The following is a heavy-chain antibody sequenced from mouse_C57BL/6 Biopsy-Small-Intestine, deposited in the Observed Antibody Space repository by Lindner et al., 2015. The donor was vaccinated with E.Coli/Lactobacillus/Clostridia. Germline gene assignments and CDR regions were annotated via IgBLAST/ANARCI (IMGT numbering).Heavy chain of an antibody. J-gene: IGHJ3*01. V-gene: IGHV1-14*01. CDR2: INPYNDGT. Sequence: VQLQESGPELVKPGASVKMSCKASGYTFTSYVMYWVKQRPGQGLEWIGYINPYNDGTKFNEKFKGRATLTSDKSSSTAYMELSGLTSEDSAVYYCARDDAAFAYWGQGTLVTVSA. CDR3: ARDDAAFAY. CDR1: GYTFTSYV.